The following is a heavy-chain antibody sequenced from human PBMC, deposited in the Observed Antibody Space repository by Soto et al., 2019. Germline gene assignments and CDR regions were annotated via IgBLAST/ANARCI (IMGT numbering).Heavy chain of an antibody. D-gene: IGHD4-4*01. V-gene: IGHV4-31*03. CDR1: GGSISSGGYY. Sequence: PSETLSLTCTVSGGSISSGGYYWGWIRQHPGKGLEWIGNIYHSGSTYYNPSLKSRVTMSVDTSKNQFSLKLSSVTAADTAVYYCARDGSNYRLDYYYGMDVWGQGTTVTVSS. CDR3: ARDGSNYRLDYYYGMDV. CDR2: IYHSGST. J-gene: IGHJ6*02.